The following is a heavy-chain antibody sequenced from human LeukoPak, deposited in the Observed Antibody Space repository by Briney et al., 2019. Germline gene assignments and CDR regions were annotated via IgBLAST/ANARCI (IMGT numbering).Heavy chain of an antibody. D-gene: IGHD2-2*01. CDR3: AKDLHCSSTSCGTGY. J-gene: IGHJ4*02. CDR1: GFTLSSYG. Sequence: PGGSLRLSCAASGFTLSSYGMHWVRQAPGKGLEWVAFIRYDGSNKYYADSVKGRFTISRDNSKNTLYLQMNSLRAEDTAVYYCAKDLHCSSTSCGTGYWGQGTLVTVSS. V-gene: IGHV3-30*02. CDR2: IRYDGSNK.